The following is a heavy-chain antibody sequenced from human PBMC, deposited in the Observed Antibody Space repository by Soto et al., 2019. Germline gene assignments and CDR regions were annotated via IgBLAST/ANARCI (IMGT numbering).Heavy chain of an antibody. J-gene: IGHJ5*02. V-gene: IGHV4-34*01. CDR2: INHSGST. D-gene: IGHD2-21*02. CDR1: GGSFSCYY. CDR3: ARKVVTAYNWFDP. Sequence: PSETLSLTCAVYGGSFSCYYWSWIRQPPGKGLEWIGEINHSGSTNYNPSLKSRVTISVDTSKNQFSLKLSSVTAADTAVYYCARKVVTAYNWFDPWGQGTLVTVSS.